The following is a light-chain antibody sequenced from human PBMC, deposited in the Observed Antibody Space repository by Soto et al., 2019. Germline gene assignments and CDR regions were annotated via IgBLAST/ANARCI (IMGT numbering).Light chain of an antibody. J-gene: IGKJ2*01. CDR2: AVS. CDR1: QSTSSY. CDR3: QQRET. Sequence: DTQMTQSPSSLSASVGDRVTITCRTSQSTSSYLNWYQQKPGKAPKLLIYAVSNLQSGVPSRFSGSGSGTAFTLPISSLQPEDFGTYYCQQRETFGQGTKLEIK. V-gene: IGKV1-39*01.